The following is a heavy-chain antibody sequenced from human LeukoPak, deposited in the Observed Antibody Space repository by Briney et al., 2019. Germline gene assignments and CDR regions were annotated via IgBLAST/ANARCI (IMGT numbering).Heavy chain of an antibody. Sequence: SETLSLTCAVYGGSFSGYYWSWIRQPPGKGLEWIGEINHSGSTNYNPSLKSRVTISVDTSKNRFSLQLNSVTPEDTAVYYCARDLGVAGTLDYWGQGTLVTVSS. CDR3: ARDLGVAGTLDY. D-gene: IGHD6-19*01. CDR2: INHSGST. V-gene: IGHV4-34*01. CDR1: GGSFSGYY. J-gene: IGHJ4*02.